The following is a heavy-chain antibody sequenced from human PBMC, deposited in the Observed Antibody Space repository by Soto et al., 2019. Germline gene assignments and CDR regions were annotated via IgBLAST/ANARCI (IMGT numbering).Heavy chain of an antibody. CDR3: AREGIGGSDAPSYDY. D-gene: IGHD3-10*01. CDR2: IYYSGST. CDR1: GGSISSGDYY. Sequence: QVQLQESGPGLVKPSQTLSLTCTVSGGSISSGDYYWSWIRQPPGKGLEWIGYIYYSGSTYYNPSLKSRVTISVDTSKNQFSLKLSSATAADTAVYYCAREGIGGSDAPSYDYWGQGTLVTVSS. V-gene: IGHV4-30-4*01. J-gene: IGHJ4*02.